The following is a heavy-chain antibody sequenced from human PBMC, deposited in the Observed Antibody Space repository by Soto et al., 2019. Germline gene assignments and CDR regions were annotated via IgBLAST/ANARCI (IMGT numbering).Heavy chain of an antibody. CDR3: PYLRGFTGYPGY. CDR1: GGSMRSEGYY. D-gene: IGHD3-16*01. J-gene: IGHJ4*02. V-gene: IGHV4-31*09. CDR2: IYYSGLT. Sequence: PSETLSLTCSVSGGSMRSEGYYWGWIRQHPGKGLEWIGYIYYSGLTDYNPSLKSRLTISVDKSKNEFYLKMRSVTAADTAVYYCPYLRGFTGYPGYWGQGTLVTVSS.